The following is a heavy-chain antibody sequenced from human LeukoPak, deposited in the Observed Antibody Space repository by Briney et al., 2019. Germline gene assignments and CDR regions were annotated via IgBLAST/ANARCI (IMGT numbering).Heavy chain of an antibody. CDR3: ARGGKVFGVATKRAYFDY. V-gene: IGHV4-59*12. Sequence: SETLSLTCTVSGGSISSYYWSWIRQPPGKGLEWIGYIYYSGSTNYNPSLKSRVTISVDTSKNQFSLKLSSVTAADTAVYYCARGGKVFGVATKRAYFDYWGQGTLVTVSS. CDR2: IYYSGST. CDR1: GGSISSYY. J-gene: IGHJ4*02. D-gene: IGHD3-3*01.